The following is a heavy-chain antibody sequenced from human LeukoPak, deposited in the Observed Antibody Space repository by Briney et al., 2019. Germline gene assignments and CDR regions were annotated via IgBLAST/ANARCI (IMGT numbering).Heavy chain of an antibody. CDR2: ITGGGGST. Sequence: QPGGSPRLSRAASGFTFSSYAMSWVRQAPGKGLEWVSAITGGGGSTYYADSVKGQFTISRDNSKNTLYLQMNSLRAEDTAIYYCAKNVHTLVRGVAGSYYFDYWGQGTLVTVSS. V-gene: IGHV3-23*01. J-gene: IGHJ4*02. CDR1: GFTFSSYA. CDR3: AKNVHTLVRGVAGSYYFDY. D-gene: IGHD3-10*01.